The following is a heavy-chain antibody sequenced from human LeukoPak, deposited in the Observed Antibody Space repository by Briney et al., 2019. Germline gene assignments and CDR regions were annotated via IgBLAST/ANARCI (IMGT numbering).Heavy chain of an antibody. CDR1: GDSIRNYY. J-gene: IGHJ4*02. CDR3: ASSYTSDWSYYFHY. CDR2: ISYIGST. Sequence: SETLSLTCTVSGDSIRNYYWNWLRQPPAKGLDWIGYISYIGSTNYSPSLDSRVTISLDTSKNQFSLTLRSVTAADTAVYYCASSYTSDWSYYFHYWGQGALVTVSS. V-gene: IGHV4-59*08. D-gene: IGHD6-19*01.